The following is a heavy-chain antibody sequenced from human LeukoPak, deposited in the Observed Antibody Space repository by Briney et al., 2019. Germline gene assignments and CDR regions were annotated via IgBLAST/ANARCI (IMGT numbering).Heavy chain of an antibody. V-gene: IGHV1-58*02. CDR2: IVVGSGNT. D-gene: IGHD6-19*01. Sequence: EASVKVSCKASGFTFTSSAMQWVRQARGQRLEWIGWIVVGSGNTNYAQKFQERVTITRDMSTSTAYMELCSLRSEDTAVYYCAAVPSVAVAGSGYYYYYGMDVRGQGTTVTVSS. CDR1: GFTFTSSA. CDR3: AAVPSVAVAGSGYYYYYGMDV. J-gene: IGHJ6*02.